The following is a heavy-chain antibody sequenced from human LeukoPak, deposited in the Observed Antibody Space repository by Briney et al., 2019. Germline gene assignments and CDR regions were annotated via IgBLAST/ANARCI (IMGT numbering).Heavy chain of an antibody. V-gene: IGHV1-18*01. Sequence: GASVKVSCTASGYTFTSSGVSWVRQAPGQGLEWMGWISAYNGDINYAQKFQGRVTMTTDTSTSTAYMELRSLRSDDTAIYYCARVGRDYGGNRFSDYWGQGTLVTVSS. CDR1: GYTFTSSG. D-gene: IGHD4-23*01. J-gene: IGHJ4*02. CDR3: ARVGRDYGGNRFSDY. CDR2: ISAYNGDI.